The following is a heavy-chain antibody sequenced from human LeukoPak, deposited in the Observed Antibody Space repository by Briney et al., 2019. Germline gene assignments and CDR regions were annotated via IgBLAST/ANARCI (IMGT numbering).Heavy chain of an antibody. J-gene: IGHJ6*03. Sequence: GGSLRLSCAASGSTFSDYYMSWIRQAPGKGLEWVSYISSSGSTIYYADSVKGRFTISRDNAKNSLYLQMNSLRAEDTAVYYCARAFRGDYYYYYMDVWGKGTTVTVSS. CDR1: GSTFSDYY. CDR2: ISSSGSTI. CDR3: ARAFRGDYYYYYMDV. D-gene: IGHD3-10*01. V-gene: IGHV3-11*04.